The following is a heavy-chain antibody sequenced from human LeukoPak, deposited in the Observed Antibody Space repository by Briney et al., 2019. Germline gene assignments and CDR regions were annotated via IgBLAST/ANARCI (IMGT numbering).Heavy chain of an antibody. J-gene: IGHJ6*03. CDR3: VKEADYYMDV. D-gene: IGHD6-19*01. CDR2: IPYDGSNK. CDR1: GFTFSSYG. V-gene: IGHV3-30*18. Sequence: GGSLRLSCAASGFTFSSYGMHWVRQAPGKGLEWVAVIPYDGSNKYYADSVKGRFTISRDNSKNTVYLQMNSLRAEDTAVYYCVKEADYYMDVWGKGTTVTVSS.